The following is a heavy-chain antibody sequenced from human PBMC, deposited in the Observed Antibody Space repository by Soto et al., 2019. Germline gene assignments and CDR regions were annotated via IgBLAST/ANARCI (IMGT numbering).Heavy chain of an antibody. Sequence: PSETLSLTCTVSGGSISSYYWSWIRQPPGKGLEWIGYIYYSGSTNYNPSLKSRVTISVDTSKNQFSLKLSSVTAADTAVYYCARHYLRPRDGYNRGPDWGQGTLVTVSS. D-gene: IGHD2-21*01. J-gene: IGHJ4*02. V-gene: IGHV4-59*01. CDR3: ARHYLRPRDGYNRGPD. CDR2: IYYSGST. CDR1: GGSISSYY.